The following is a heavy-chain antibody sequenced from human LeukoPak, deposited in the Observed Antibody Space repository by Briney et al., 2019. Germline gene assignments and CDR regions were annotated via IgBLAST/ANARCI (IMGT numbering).Heavy chain of an antibody. CDR3: ARRPRGYSYGLRFDY. V-gene: IGHV4-39*07. CDR2: IYYSGST. Sequence: SETLSLTCTVSGGSIRNYYWGWIRQPPGKGLEWIGSIYYSGSTYYNPSLRSRVTISVDTSKNQFSLKLSSVTAADTAVYYCARRPRGYSYGLRFDYWGQGTLVTVSS. J-gene: IGHJ4*02. D-gene: IGHD5-18*01. CDR1: GGSIRNYY.